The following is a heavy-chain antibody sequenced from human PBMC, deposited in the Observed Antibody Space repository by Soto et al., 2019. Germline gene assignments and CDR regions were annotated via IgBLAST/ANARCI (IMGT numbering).Heavy chain of an antibody. Sequence: VKVSCKVSGYTLTELSMHWVRQAPGQGLEWMGGITPVFETPNYAQKFQGRVTITADESTESTGTAYMELSSLTSDDTAVYYCARAIHGYNYRVDFWGQGTTVTVSS. V-gene: IGHV1-69*01. CDR3: ARAIHGYNYRVDF. CDR2: ITPVFETP. J-gene: IGHJ6*02. CDR1: GYTLTELS. D-gene: IGHD5-12*01.